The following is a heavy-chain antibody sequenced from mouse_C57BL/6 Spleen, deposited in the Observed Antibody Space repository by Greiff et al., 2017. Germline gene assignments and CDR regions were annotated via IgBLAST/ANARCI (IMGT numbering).Heavy chain of an antibody. CDR1: GFTFSDYG. V-gene: IGHV5-17*01. J-gene: IGHJ2*01. CDR2: ISSGSSTI. CDR3: AKGKTGDDLDY. D-gene: IGHD4-1*01. Sequence: EVKLMESGGGLVKPGGSLNLSCAASGFTFSDYGMHWVRQAPAKGLEWVAYISSGSSTIYYAATVKGRFTISRDNGKNTLYLQRTSLRSEDTAMYYSAKGKTGDDLDYWGQGTALTVSS.